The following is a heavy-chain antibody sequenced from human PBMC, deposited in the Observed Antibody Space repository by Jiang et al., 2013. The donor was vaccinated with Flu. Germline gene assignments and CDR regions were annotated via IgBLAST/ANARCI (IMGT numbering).Heavy chain of an antibody. CDR2: IWYDGSNK. D-gene: IGHD3-22*01. J-gene: IGHJ4*02. Sequence: VQLVESGGGVVQPGRSLRLSCAASGFTFSSYGMHWVRQAPGKGLEWVAVIWYDGSNKYYADSVKGRFTISRDNSKNTLYLQMNSLRAEDTAVYYCARDNYDSSGYLGYWGQGTLVTVSS. CDR3: ARDNYDSSGYLGY. CDR1: GFTFSSYG. V-gene: IGHV3-33*01.